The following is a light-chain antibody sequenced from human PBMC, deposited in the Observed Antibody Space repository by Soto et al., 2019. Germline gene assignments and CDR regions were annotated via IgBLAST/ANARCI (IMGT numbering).Light chain of an antibody. CDR1: ESLVDRDGNTF. Sequence: DIVMTQSPFSLPVTLGQPASISCRSSESLVDRDGNTFVNWFQQGPGQSPRRLIHKVSDRDSGVPDRFSGSGSGTDFTVRIIRVEAEDVGVYYCMQGRQWPYTFGQGTRLEIK. CDR3: MQGRQWPYT. J-gene: IGKJ5*01. V-gene: IGKV2-30*01. CDR2: KVS.